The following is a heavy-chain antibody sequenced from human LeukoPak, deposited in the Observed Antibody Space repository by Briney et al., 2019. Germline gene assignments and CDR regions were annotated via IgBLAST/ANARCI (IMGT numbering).Heavy chain of an antibody. D-gene: IGHD2-21*01. Sequence: SETLSLTCTVSGGSISTSSYYWGWIRQPPGKGLEWIGSIYYSGNTYYNASLKSQVSISIDTSKNQFSLKLSSVTAADTAVYYCARVGLIEPQRAFDIWGQGTMVTVSS. J-gene: IGHJ3*02. CDR3: ARVGLIEPQRAFDI. CDR1: GGSISTSSYY. V-gene: IGHV4-39*07. CDR2: IYYSGNT.